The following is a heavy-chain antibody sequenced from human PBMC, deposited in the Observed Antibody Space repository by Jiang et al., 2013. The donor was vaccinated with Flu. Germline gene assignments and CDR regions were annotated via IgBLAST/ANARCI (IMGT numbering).Heavy chain of an antibody. J-gene: IGHJ3*01. Sequence: SGAEVKKPGASVKVSCKASGYTFASNGLSWVRHAPGQGLEWMGWVSDYNGNTNYAQKFQGRVTMTTDTSTSTAYMELRSLTSDDTAVYYCGRAQRWNHAFDLWGQGTMVTVSS. D-gene: IGHD1-1*01. V-gene: IGHV1-18*01. CDR2: VSDYNGNT. CDR1: GYTFASNG. CDR3: GRAQRWNHAFDL.